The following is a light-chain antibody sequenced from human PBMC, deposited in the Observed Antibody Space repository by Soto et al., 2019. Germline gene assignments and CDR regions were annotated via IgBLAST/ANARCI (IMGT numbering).Light chain of an antibody. CDR1: QSISNY. CDR2: GAS. V-gene: IGKV1-39*01. J-gene: IGKJ4*01. Sequence: DLQMTQSPFSLPASVGDRVNITCRASQSISNYLNWYQQKPGKAPSLLIQGASSLQGGVPSRFSGSGAGTDFTLTISSLQPEDFTTYYCHQTYSAPLTFGGGTKVEI. CDR3: HQTYSAPLT.